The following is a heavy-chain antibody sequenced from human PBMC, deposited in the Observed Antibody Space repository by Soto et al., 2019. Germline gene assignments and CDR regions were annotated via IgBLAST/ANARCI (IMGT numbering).Heavy chain of an antibody. D-gene: IGHD4-17*01. CDR3: AHAGDYDLLTFDH. V-gene: IGHV2-5*02. CDR2: IYWDDDK. J-gene: IGHJ4*02. CDR1: GFSLSTYHMC. Sequence: QITLKASGPTLVRPAQHLTLTCDFSGFSLSTYHMCVAWIRQPPGQALEWLALIYWDDDKRYSPSLKDRLAISKGTSSNQVVLTITNVDLGDTAAYFCAHAGDYDLLTFDHWGPGTLVTVSS.